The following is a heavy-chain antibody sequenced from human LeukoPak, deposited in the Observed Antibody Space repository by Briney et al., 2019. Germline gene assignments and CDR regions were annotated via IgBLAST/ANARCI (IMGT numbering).Heavy chain of an antibody. CDR1: GGSISSYY. CDR2: IYYSGST. CDR3: ARDVTTGGPFDY. V-gene: IGHV4-59*01. D-gene: IGHD4-11*01. Sequence: SETLSLTCTVSGGSISSYYWSWIRQPPGKGLEWIGYIYYSGSTNYNPSLKSRVTISVDTSKNQFSLKLSSVTAADTAVYYCARDVTTGGPFDYWGQGTLVTVSS. J-gene: IGHJ4*02.